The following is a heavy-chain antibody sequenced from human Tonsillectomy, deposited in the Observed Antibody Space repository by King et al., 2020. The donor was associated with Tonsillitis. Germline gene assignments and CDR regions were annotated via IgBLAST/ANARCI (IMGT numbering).Heavy chain of an antibody. CDR2: ISFDGSYK. CDR1: GFTLSYYG. J-gene: IGHJ6*02. D-gene: IGHD3-10*01. CDR3: ARESDMGYGSGSYSISYYYGMDV. V-gene: IGHV3-30-3*01. Sequence: VQLVESGGGVVQPGRSLRLSCAASGFTLSYYGMHLVRQAPGQGLGWVALISFDGSYKFYADSRNGRFTHPRENSKNTLYLQMISLRAEDTAGYYCARESDMGYGSGSYSISYYYGMDVWGQGTTVTVPS.